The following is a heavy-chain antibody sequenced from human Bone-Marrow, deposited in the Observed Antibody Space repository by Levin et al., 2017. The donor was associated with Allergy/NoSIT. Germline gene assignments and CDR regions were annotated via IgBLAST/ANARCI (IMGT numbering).Heavy chain of an antibody. V-gene: IGHV1-69*06. CDR3: ASGVVASGL. Sequence: KISCKTSGGTINNSPITWLRQAPGQGLEWMAGIFPMIATASYAEKFQGRLTVKADKSTGTAYMELTTLRFDDTAVYYCASGVVASGLWGQGTLVTVSS. CDR1: GGTINNSP. D-gene: IGHD2-15*01. J-gene: IGHJ4*02. CDR2: IFPMIATA.